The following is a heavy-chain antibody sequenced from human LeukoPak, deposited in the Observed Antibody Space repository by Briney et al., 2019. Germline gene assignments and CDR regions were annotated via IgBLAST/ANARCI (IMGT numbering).Heavy chain of an antibody. CDR1: GFTFSDYY. V-gene: IGHV3-11*04. J-gene: IGHJ4*02. D-gene: IGHD2-21*02. CDR2: ISSSGSTI. CDR3: ARGAHIVVVTAPTDY. Sequence: GGSLRLSCAASGFTFSDYYMSWIRQAPGKGLEWVSYISSSGSTIYYADSVKGRFTISRDNSKNTLYLQMNSLRAEDTAVYYCARGAHIVVVTAPTDYWGQGTLVTVSS.